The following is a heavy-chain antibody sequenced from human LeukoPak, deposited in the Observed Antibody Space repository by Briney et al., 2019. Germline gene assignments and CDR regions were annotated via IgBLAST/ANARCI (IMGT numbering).Heavy chain of an antibody. J-gene: IGHJ3*01. CDR3: AKSVSPPDGLDF. V-gene: IGHV3-43*02. CDR2: ISGDGGVT. Sequence: GGSLRLSCATSGFTFDECAMLWVRQAPGKGLEWVSLISGDGGVTHYVDSQKGRFTISRDNSKNSLYLQMNSLRAEDTALYFCAKSVSPPDGLDFWGQGTMVTVSS. CDR1: GFTFDECA.